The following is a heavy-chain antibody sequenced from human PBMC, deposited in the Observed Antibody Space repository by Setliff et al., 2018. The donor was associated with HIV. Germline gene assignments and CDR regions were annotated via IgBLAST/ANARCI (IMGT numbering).Heavy chain of an antibody. Sequence: GGSLRLSCAASGFTFSAHQMSWVRQPPGKGLEWVANIKADGTDKYYVDSVKGRFAISRDNSKNSLHLQMNSLRAEDTAVYYCARDAWDYYDSSGYYPFQYWGQGTLVTVSS. CDR2: IKADGTDK. CDR1: GFTFSAHQ. J-gene: IGHJ1*01. CDR3: ARDAWDYYDSSGYYPFQY. V-gene: IGHV3-7*03. D-gene: IGHD3-22*01.